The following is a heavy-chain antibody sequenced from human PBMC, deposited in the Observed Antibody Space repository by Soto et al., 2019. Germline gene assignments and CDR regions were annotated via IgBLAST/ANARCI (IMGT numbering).Heavy chain of an antibody. V-gene: IGHV4-61*01. D-gene: IGHD3-22*01. CDR2: IYYSGST. CDR3: ARSPRGTILVVGLFDY. CDR1: GAPVSSGSNY. J-gene: IGHJ4*02. Sequence: PSCSLALTCTVSGAPVSSGSNYWSWIRQPPGKGLEWIGYIYYSGSTNYNPSLKSRVTISVDTSKNQFSLKLSSVTAADTAVYYCARSPRGTILVVGLFDYWGQGTLVTVSS.